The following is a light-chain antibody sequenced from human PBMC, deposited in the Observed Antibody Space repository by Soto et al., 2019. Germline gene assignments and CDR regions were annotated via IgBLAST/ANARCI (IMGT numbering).Light chain of an antibody. CDR2: DVS. CDR1: QSFSTW. Sequence: DIQMTQSPSTLSASVGDRVTITCRASQSFSTWLAWYQQKPGKAPKLLMYDVSSLERGVPSRFRGSGSGTEFTLTIDSLQPDDSATYYCQQYDSYWGTFGQGTKVEIK. J-gene: IGKJ1*01. V-gene: IGKV1-5*01. CDR3: QQYDSYWGT.